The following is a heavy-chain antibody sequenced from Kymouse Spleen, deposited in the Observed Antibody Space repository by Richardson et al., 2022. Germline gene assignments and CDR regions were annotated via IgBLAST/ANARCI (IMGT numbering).Heavy chain of an antibody. CDR1: GGSISSSNW. CDR2: IYHSGST. Sequence: QVQLQESGPGLVKPSGTLSLTCAVSGGSISSSNWWSWVRQPPGKGLEWIGEIYHSGSTNYNPSLKSRVTISVDKSKNQFSLKLSSVTAADTAVYYCARDSSSWPHYYYYGMDVWGQGTTVTVSS. CDR3: ARDSSSWPHYYYYGMDV. J-gene: IGHJ6*02. D-gene: IGHD6-13*01. V-gene: IGHV4-4*02.